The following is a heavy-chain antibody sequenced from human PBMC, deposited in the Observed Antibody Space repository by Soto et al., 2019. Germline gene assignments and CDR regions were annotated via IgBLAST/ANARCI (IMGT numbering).Heavy chain of an antibody. CDR3: VRTDSTGYYYH. J-gene: IGHJ5*02. CDR2: INPADSDT. CDR1: GYSFTNYW. D-gene: IGHD3-9*01. Sequence: PGESLKISCKGSGYSFTNYWIGWVRQMPGKGLEWMGIINPADSDTRYSPSFQGQVTVSVDKSISTAYLQRGSLKASDTAMYYCVRTDSTGYYYHWGQGTPVTVSS. V-gene: IGHV5-51*01.